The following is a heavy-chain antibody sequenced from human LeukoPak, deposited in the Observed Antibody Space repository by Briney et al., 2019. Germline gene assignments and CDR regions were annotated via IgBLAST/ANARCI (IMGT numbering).Heavy chain of an antibody. CDR1: GFTFSSYN. J-gene: IGHJ4*02. CDR2: ISSSSSSYI. D-gene: IGHD5-24*01. CDR3: ARALLYPRDGYNWVY. Sequence: GGSLRLSCAASGFTFSSYNMNWVRQAPGKGLEWVSSISSSSSSYIYYADSVKGRFTISRDNAKNSLYLQMNSLRAEDTAVYYCARALLYPRDGYNWVYWGQGALVTVSS. V-gene: IGHV3-21*01.